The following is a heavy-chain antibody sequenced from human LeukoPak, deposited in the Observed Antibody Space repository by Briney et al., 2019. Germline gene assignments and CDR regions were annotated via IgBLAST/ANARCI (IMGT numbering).Heavy chain of an antibody. CDR1: GFTFSSNW. V-gene: IGHV3-74*01. Sequence: PGGSLRLSRAASGFTFSSNWMHWVRQVPGKGLVWVSLINPSGSFTTYADSVKGRFTISRDNAKNRLYMQMNSLRVEDTAVYYCARDMIRGVVNNWGQGALVTVSS. CDR2: INPSGSFT. D-gene: IGHD3-10*01. CDR3: ARDMIRGVVNN. J-gene: IGHJ4*02.